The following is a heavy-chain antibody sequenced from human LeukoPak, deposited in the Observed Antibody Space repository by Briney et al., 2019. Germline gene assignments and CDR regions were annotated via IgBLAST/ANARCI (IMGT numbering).Heavy chain of an antibody. J-gene: IGHJ4*02. CDR2: ISSSSSTI. D-gene: IGHD3-16*01. Sequence: GGSLRLSCAASGFTFSNCTMNWVRQAPGKGLEWVSYISSSSSTIYYADSVKGRFTISRDNSKNTLYLQMNSLRAEDTAVYYCARDLGDYWGQGTLVTVSS. V-gene: IGHV3-48*01. CDR3: ARDLGDY. CDR1: GFTFSNCT.